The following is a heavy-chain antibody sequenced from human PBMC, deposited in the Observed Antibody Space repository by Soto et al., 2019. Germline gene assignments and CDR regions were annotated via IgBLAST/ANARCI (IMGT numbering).Heavy chain of an antibody. V-gene: IGHV1-69*13. CDR3: ARWAVAGPYGMDV. CDR2: IIPIFGTA. CDR1: GGTFSSYA. J-gene: IGHJ6*02. D-gene: IGHD6-19*01. Sequence: GPSVKVSCKASGGTFSSYAISWVRQAPGQGLEWMGGIIPIFGTANYAQKFQGRVTITADESTSTAYMELSSLRSEDTAVYCCARWAVAGPYGMDVWGQGTTVTVSS.